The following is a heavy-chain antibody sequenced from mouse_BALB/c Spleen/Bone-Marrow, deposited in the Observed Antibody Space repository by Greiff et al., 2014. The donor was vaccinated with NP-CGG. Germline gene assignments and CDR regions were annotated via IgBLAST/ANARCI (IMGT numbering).Heavy chain of an antibody. V-gene: IGHV1-37*01. CDR3: GRGDDYDGDFDR. Sequence: SGPELVKPGASVKISCKASGYSFTGYFMNWVKQGHGKSLEWIGRINPYNGDTFYNQKFKGKATLTVDKSSSTAHMELLSLTSEDSAVYYCGRGDDYDGDFDRWGQGTTLTVSS. D-gene: IGHD2-4*01. CDR2: INPYNGDT. CDR1: GYSFTGYF. J-gene: IGHJ2*01.